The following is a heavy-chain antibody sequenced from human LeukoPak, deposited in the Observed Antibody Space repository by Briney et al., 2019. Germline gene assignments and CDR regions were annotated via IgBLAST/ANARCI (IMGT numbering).Heavy chain of an antibody. CDR3: AKEVDRHFDLKY. Sequence: GGSLRLSCAASGFTFNNYAMSWVRQPPGKGLEWVSGISDSGGSTYYADSVKGRFTTSRDNSKNTLYLHMNSLRAEDTAVYYCAKEVDRHFDLKYWGQGALVTVSS. CDR1: GFTFNNYA. J-gene: IGHJ4*02. D-gene: IGHD3-22*01. CDR2: ISDSGGST. V-gene: IGHV3-23*01.